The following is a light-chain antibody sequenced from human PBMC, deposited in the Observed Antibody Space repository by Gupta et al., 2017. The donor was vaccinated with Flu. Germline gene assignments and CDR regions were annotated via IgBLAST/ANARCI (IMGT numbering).Light chain of an antibody. CDR1: SNDVGSYNH. J-gene: IGLJ2*01. V-gene: IGLV2-8*01. CDR3: TSYGGSNNLL. Sequence: QSALTQPPSASGSPGQSVTISCTGTSNDVGSYNHVSWYQQQPGKAPKVLIYEVTKRPSGVPDRFSGSKSGNTASLTVSGLQAEDEADYYCTSYGGSNNLLFGGGTRLTVL. CDR2: EVT.